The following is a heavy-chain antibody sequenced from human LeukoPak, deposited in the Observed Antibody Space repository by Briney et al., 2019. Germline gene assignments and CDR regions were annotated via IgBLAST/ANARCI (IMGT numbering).Heavy chain of an antibody. CDR3: ARDWRWLQFSD. D-gene: IGHD5-24*01. Sequence: GGSLRLSCAASGFTFSSYSMNWVRQAPGKGLEWVSSISSSSSYIYYADSVKGRFTISRDNAKNSLYLQMNSLRAEDTAVYYCARDWRWLQFSDWGQGTLVTVSS. J-gene: IGHJ4*02. CDR1: GFTFSSYS. V-gene: IGHV3-21*01. CDR2: ISSSSSYI.